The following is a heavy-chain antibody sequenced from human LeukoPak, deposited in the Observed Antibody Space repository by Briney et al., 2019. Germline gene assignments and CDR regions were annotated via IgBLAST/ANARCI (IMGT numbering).Heavy chain of an antibody. J-gene: IGHJ5*02. CDR2: ISDGGETT. V-gene: IGHV3-23*01. D-gene: IGHD1-26*01. Sequence: GGSLRLSCAATGFTFNNYAMNWVRQAPGQGLEWVSGISDGGETTYYADSVKGRFTISRDNSKNTVYLEMNSLRADDTAVYFCAKDRTRVPWEWFDPWGQGTLVTVSS. CDR3: AKDRTRVPWEWFDP. CDR1: GFTFNNYA.